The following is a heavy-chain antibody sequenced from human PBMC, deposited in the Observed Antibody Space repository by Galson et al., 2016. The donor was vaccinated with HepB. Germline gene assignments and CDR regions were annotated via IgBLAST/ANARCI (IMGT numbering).Heavy chain of an antibody. CDR3: AKDRLSGHGDYSWGIFDI. CDR2: ISASGGSK. D-gene: IGHD4-17*01. CDR1: GLSLSHYA. Sequence: SLRLSCAGSGLSLSHYAMSWGRQAPGKGLEWVSGISASGGSKTYADSVRGRFIISRDNSNNKLFLQMNSLTTEDTAIYFCAKDRLSGHGDYSWGIFDIWGRGTEVTVSS. V-gene: IGHV3-23*01. J-gene: IGHJ3*02.